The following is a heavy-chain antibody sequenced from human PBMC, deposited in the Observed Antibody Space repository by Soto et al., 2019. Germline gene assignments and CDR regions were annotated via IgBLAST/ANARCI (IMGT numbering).Heavy chain of an antibody. D-gene: IGHD3-22*01. V-gene: IGHV1-18*01. CDR2: ISAYNGNT. J-gene: IGHJ4*02. CDR1: GYTFTSYA. CDR3: ARDRFYKYYDSSGTFDY. Sequence: ASVKVSCKASGYTFTSYAMHWVRQAPGQRLEWMGWISAYNGNTNYAQKLQGRVTMTTDTSTSTAYMELRSLRSDDTAVYYCARDRFYKYYDSSGTFDYWGQGTLVTVSS.